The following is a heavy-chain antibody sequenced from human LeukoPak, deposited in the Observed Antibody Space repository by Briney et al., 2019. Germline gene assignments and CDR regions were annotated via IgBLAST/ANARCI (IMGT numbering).Heavy chain of an antibody. CDR2: IYHSGST. CDR1: GGSISSGGYS. V-gene: IGHV4-30-2*01. CDR3: ARSHGGWAAAAHNWFDP. J-gene: IGHJ5*02. Sequence: SQTLSLTCALSGGSISSGGYSWRWIRHPPGKGLEWSGYIYHSGSTYYNPSLKSRVTISVDRSKHQFSLKLGSVTAADTAVYYCARSHGGWAAAAHNWFDPWRQGTLVTVSS. D-gene: IGHD6-13*01.